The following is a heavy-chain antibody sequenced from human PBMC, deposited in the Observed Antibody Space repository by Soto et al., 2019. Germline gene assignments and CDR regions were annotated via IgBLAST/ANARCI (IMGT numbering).Heavy chain of an antibody. CDR3: ALTRRSSLLEVAGPGFEY. CDR1: GFNFGVFG. CDR2: LSYEGSEE. Sequence: GGSLRLSCAASGFNFGVFGMHWVRQAPGKGLEWLSVLSYEGSEEYYADSVRGRFAISRDNSKNTLFLQMDSLRVDDTGVYYCALTRRSSLLEVAGPGFEYWGQGTLVTVSS. V-gene: IGHV3-30*03. J-gene: IGHJ4*02. D-gene: IGHD6-19*01.